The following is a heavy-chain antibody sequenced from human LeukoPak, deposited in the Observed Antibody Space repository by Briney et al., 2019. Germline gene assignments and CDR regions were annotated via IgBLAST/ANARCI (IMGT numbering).Heavy chain of an antibody. Sequence: PGGSLRLSSAAPGFSFDNYVMTWVRQSAGEGLEWVSGISDSGSIAYYADSVKGRFSLSRDNSKNTLYLQMNSLRAEDTAVYYCAKGRYYTSSPDAFDIWGQGTMVTVS. CDR1: GFSFDNYV. D-gene: IGHD6-6*01. V-gene: IGHV3-23*01. CDR3: AKGRYYTSSPDAFDI. CDR2: ISDSGSIA. J-gene: IGHJ3*02.